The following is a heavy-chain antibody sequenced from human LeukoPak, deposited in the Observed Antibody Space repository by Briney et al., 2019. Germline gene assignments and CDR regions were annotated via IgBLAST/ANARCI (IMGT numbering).Heavy chain of an antibody. Sequence: GGSLRLSCAASGYTFSNYWMSWVRQPPGKGLEWVANIKNDGSEKYYVDSVQGRFTISRDNPKNTLYLQMNSLRAEDTAVYYCARVGTAEGTLEDYWGQGTLVTVSS. J-gene: IGHJ4*02. CDR1: GYTFSNYW. CDR3: ARVGTAEGTLEDY. CDR2: IKNDGSEK. V-gene: IGHV3-7*01. D-gene: IGHD6-13*01.